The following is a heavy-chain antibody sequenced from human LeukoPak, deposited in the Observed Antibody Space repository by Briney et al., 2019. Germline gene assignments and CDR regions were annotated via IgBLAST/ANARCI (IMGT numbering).Heavy chain of an antibody. CDR3: AGGRWSSGWFDC. CDR2: IYYSGST. J-gene: IGHJ4*02. V-gene: IGHV4-59*01. Sequence: PSETLSLTCTVSGGSISSYYWNWIRQPPGKGLEWLGYIYYSGSTNYNPSPKSRVTISVDTSKNQFSLNLSSVTAADTVVYYCAGGRWSSGWFDCWGQGTLVTVSS. CDR1: GGSISSYY. D-gene: IGHD6-19*01.